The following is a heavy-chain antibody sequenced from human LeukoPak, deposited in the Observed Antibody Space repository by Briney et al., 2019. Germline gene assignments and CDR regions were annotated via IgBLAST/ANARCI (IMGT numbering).Heavy chain of an antibody. CDR2: IYTSGST. D-gene: IGHD5-18*01. CDR3: ASRPRGYSYGLSAFDI. Sequence: SETLSLTCTVSGGSISSYYWSWIRQPAGKGLEWIGRIYTSGSTNYNPSLKSRVTMSVDTSKNQFSLKLSSVAAADTAMYYCASRPRGYSYGLSAFDIWGQGTMVTVSS. V-gene: IGHV4-4*07. CDR1: GGSISSYY. J-gene: IGHJ3*02.